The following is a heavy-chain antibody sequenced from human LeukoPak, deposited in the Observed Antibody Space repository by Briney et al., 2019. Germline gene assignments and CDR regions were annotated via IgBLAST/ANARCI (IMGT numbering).Heavy chain of an antibody. CDR2: IYHSGST. V-gene: IGHV4-30-2*03. Sequence: PSQTLSLTCAVSGGSISSGGYSWGWIRQPPGKGLEWIGSIYHSGSTYYNPSLKSRVTISVDTSKNQFSLKLSSVTAADTAVYYCARDMAYCGGDCYAPNWGQGTLVTVSS. J-gene: IGHJ4*02. CDR3: ARDMAYCGGDCYAPN. D-gene: IGHD2-21*02. CDR1: GGSISSGGYS.